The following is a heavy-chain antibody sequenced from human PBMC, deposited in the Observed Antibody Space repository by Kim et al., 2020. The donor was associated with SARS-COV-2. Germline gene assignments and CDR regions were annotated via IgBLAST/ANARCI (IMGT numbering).Heavy chain of an antibody. CDR1: GLTLSTSS. CDR3: ARDAHGMDV. V-gene: IGHV3-48*02. J-gene: IGHJ6*02. CDR2: LSFSGSTI. Sequence: GGSLRLSCAASGLTLSTSSMNWVRQAPGKGLEWVSYLSFSGSTIYYAASVRGRFTISRDPATNSLYLKMDSLRDEDTAVYYCARDAHGMDVWGQGTRVT.